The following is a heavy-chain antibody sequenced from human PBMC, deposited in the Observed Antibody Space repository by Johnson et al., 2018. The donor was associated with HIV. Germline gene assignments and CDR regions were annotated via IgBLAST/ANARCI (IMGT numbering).Heavy chain of an antibody. CDR2: ISYDGSNK. V-gene: IGHV3-30-3*01. D-gene: IGHD1-26*01. CDR3: ARDRSPYSRVSLGGI. J-gene: IGHJ3*02. Sequence: PGKGLEWVAVISYDGSNKYYADSVKGRITVSRDNSKNTLSLQMDSLRPEDTAVYYCARDRSPYSRVSLGGIWGQGTMVTVSS.